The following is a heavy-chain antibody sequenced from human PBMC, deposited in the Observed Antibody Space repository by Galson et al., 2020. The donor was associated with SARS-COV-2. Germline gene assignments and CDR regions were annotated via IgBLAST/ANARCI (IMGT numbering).Heavy chain of an antibody. Sequence: SVKVSCKASGGTFSSDAISWVRQAPGQGLEWMGGINPIYAQKLQDRVTIIADESRSTVYMELSSLRSGDTAMYYCARGQDSGWSFDYWGQGTPVTVSS. CDR2: INP. CDR1: GGTFSSDA. CDR3: ARGQDSGWSFDY. V-gene: IGHV1-69*13. J-gene: IGHJ4*02. D-gene: IGHD6-19*01.